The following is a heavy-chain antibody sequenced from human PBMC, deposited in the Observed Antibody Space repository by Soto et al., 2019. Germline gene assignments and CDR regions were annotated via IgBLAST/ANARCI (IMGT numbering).Heavy chain of an antibody. D-gene: IGHD2-2*01. CDR1: GYTFTSYA. J-gene: IGHJ6*01. CDR3: ARTSLRYCSSTSCFYGMDV. CDR2: INAGNGNT. V-gene: IGHV1-3*01. Sequence: VASVKVSCKASGYTFTSYAMHWVRQAPGQRLEWMGWINAGNGNTKYSQKFQGRVTITRDTSASTAYMELSSLRSEHTAVYYCARTSLRYCSSTSCFYGMDVWGQGTTVTVSS.